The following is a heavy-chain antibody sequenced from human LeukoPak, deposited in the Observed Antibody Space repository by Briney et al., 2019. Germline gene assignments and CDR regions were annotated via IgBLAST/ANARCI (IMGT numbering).Heavy chain of an antibody. Sequence: SETLSLTCAVYGGSFSSYYWSWIRQPPGKGLEWIGEINHSGSTNYNPSLKSRVTISVDTSKNQFSLKLSSVTAADTAVYYCARLRVIFWGFDIWGQGTMVTISS. V-gene: IGHV4-34*01. CDR3: ARLRVIFWGFDI. CDR2: INHSGST. D-gene: IGHD3-16*01. J-gene: IGHJ3*02. CDR1: GGSFSSYY.